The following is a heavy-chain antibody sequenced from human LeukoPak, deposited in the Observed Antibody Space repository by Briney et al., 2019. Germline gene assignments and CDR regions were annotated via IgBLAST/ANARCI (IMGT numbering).Heavy chain of an antibody. J-gene: IGHJ6*02. D-gene: IGHD3-22*01. CDR3: ASPERAYYDSSGYGNYYYDMDV. CDR2: INPSGGST. CDR1: GYTFTSYY. V-gene: IGHV1-46*01. Sequence: ASVKVSCKASGYTFTSYYMHWVRQAPGQGLEWMGIINPSGGSTSYAQKFQGRVTMTRDTSTSTVYMELSSLRSEDTAVYYCASPERAYYDSSGYGNYYYDMDVWGQGTTVTVSS.